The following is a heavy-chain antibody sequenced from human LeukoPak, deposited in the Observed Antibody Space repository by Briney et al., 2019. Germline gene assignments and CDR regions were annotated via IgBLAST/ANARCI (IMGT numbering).Heavy chain of an antibody. D-gene: IGHD6-19*01. V-gene: IGHV4-61*08. Sequence: SETLSLTCAVSGGSISSGGYSWSWIRQPPGKGLEYIGYIYYTGATNYNPSLKSRVTISVDTSKSQFSLKLSSVTAADTAVYFCAKYGNSGWVIDNWGQGALVTVSS. CDR3: AKYGNSGWVIDN. CDR1: GGSISSGGYS. J-gene: IGHJ4*02. CDR2: IYYTGAT.